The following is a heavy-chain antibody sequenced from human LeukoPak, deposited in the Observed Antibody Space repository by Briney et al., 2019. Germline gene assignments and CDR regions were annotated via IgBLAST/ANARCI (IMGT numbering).Heavy chain of an antibody. CDR1: GGSFSGYY. CDR3: ARGGNRNYYYYYGMDV. D-gene: IGHD2/OR15-2a*01. Sequence: PSETLSLTCAVYGGSFSGYYWSWIRQPPGKGLEWIGEINHSGSTNYNPSLKSRVTISVDTSKNQFSLKLSSVTAADTAVYCCARGGNRNYYYYYGMDVWGQGTTVTVSS. CDR2: INHSGST. V-gene: IGHV4-34*01. J-gene: IGHJ6*02.